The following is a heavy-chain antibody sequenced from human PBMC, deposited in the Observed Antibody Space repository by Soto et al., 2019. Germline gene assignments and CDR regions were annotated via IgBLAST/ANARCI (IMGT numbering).Heavy chain of an antibody. D-gene: IGHD3-9*01. CDR1: GFPFSSYW. CDR3: AREYYGLLTGYYTDY. V-gene: IGHV3-74*01. CDR2: ISGDGVTT. Sequence: EVQLVESGGDLVQRGGSLRLSCAASGFPFSSYWMHWVRHTPGKGLDWVARISGDGVTTYYADSVTGRFTVSRDNAHNTLSLQISGLRAEDTAVYYCAREYYGLLTGYYTDYWGQGTLVSVSS. J-gene: IGHJ4*02.